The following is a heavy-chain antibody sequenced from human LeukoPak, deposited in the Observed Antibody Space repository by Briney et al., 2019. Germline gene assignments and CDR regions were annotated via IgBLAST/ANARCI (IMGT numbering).Heavy chain of an antibody. CDR3: ATLIMVRGVIWFDP. CDR2: FDPEDGET. D-gene: IGHD3-10*01. CDR1: GYTFTGYY. Sequence: ASVKVSCKASGYTFTGYYMHWVRQAPGKGLEWMGGFDPEDGETIYAQKFQGRVTMTEDTSTDTAYMELSSLRSEDTAVYYCATLIMVRGVIWFDPWGQGTLVTVSS. J-gene: IGHJ5*02. V-gene: IGHV1-24*01.